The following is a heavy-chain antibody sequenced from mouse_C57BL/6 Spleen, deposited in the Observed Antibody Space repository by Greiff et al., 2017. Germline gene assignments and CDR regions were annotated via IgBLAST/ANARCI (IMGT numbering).Heavy chain of an antibody. J-gene: IGHJ4*01. CDR3: ASNYVYYAMDY. Sequence: EVHLVESGGGLVKPGGSLKLSCAASGFTFSDYGMHWVRQAPEKGLEWVAYISSGSSTIYYADTVKGRFTISRDNAKNTLFLQMTSLRSEDTAMYYCASNYVYYAMDYWGQGTSVTVSS. CDR1: GFTFSDYG. D-gene: IGHD2-1*01. V-gene: IGHV5-17*01. CDR2: ISSGSSTI.